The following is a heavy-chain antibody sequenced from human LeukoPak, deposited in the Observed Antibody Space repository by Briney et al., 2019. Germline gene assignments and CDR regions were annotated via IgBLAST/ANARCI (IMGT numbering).Heavy chain of an antibody. V-gene: IGHV4-61*05. CDR3: ARVGAPPSGYSSYYFDY. CDR2: IYYSGST. J-gene: IGHJ4*02. Sequence: SETLSLTCTVSGGSISSSSYYWGWIRQPPGKGLEWIGYIYYSGSTNYNPSLKSRVTISVDTSKNQFSLKLSSVTAADTAVYYCARVGAPPSGYSSYYFDYWGQGTLVTVSS. CDR1: GGSISSSSYY. D-gene: IGHD5-18*01.